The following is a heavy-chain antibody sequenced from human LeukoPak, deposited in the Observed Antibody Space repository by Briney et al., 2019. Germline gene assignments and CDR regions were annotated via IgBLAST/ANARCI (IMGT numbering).Heavy chain of an antibody. V-gene: IGHV3-30-3*01. Sequence: GRSLRLSCAASGFTFSSYAMHWVRQAPGKGLEWVAVISYDGSNKYYADSVKGRFTISRDNSKNTLYLQMNSLRAEDTAVYYCARYSWDAFDIWGQGTMVTVSS. J-gene: IGHJ3*02. CDR2: ISYDGSNK. CDR1: GFTFSSYA. D-gene: IGHD5-18*01. CDR3: ARYSWDAFDI.